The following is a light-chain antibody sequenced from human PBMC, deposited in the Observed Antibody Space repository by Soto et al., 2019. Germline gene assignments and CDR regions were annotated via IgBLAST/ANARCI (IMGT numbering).Light chain of an antibody. V-gene: IGKV4-1*01. CDR3: QQYDSSWT. CDR1: QSLFSSSSNKNF. Sequence: DIVMTQSPDSLAVSLGERATVNCKSSQSLFSSSSNKNFLGWYQQKPGQPPKLLISWASTRESGVPDRFSGSGSGTDFTLTISRLEPEDFAVYYCQQYDSSWTFGQGTKV. J-gene: IGKJ1*01. CDR2: WAS.